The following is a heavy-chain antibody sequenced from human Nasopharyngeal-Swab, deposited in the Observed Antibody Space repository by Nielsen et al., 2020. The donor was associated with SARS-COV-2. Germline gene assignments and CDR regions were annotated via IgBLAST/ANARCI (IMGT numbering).Heavy chain of an antibody. CDR2: IYSGGST. D-gene: IGHD2-15*01. Sequence: GGSLRLSCAASGFTVSSNYMSWVRQAPGKGLEWVSVIYSGGSTYYADSVKGRFTISRDNSKNTLYLQMNSLRAKDTAVYYCARDPPSYCSGGSCYSDYWGQGTLVTVSS. V-gene: IGHV3-53*01. J-gene: IGHJ4*02. CDR1: GFTVSSNY. CDR3: ARDPPSYCSGGSCYSDY.